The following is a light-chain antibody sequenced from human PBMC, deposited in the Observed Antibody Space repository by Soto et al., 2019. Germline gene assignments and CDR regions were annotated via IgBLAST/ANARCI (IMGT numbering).Light chain of an antibody. V-gene: IGKV3-20*01. Sequence: EIVLTQSPGTLSLSPGERATLTCRASQSVSSSYLAWYQQKPGQAPRLLIYGASSRGTGIPARFSGSGSGTDFTLTISRLEPEDFAVYYCQQYGSSPFTFGPGTKVDIK. CDR1: QSVSSSY. CDR2: GAS. J-gene: IGKJ3*01. CDR3: QQYGSSPFT.